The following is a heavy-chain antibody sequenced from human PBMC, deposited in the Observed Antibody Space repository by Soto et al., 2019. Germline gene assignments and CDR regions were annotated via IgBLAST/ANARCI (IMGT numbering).Heavy chain of an antibody. V-gene: IGHV1-2*01. CDR1: GYTFSDYY. Sequence: QVQLVQSGAEVKKPGASVTVSCKASGYTFSDYYLHWVRQAPGQGPEWMGRINPNSGDAKFAQKFQGRVXXXXXXXXXXXXXXXXXXXXDDTAVYYCARESGGATATLDYYYFYMDVWGKGTTVTVSS. J-gene: IGHJ6*03. CDR3: ARESGGATATLDYYYFYMDV. CDR2: INPNSGDA. D-gene: IGHD3-10*01.